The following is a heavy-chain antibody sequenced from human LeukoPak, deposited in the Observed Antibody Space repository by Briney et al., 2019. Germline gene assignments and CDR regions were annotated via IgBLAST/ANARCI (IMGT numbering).Heavy chain of an antibody. CDR2: IIPIFGTA. CDR3: ARVTLVAYTARVSRWFDP. V-gene: IGHV1-69*06. Sequence: ASVKVSCKASGYTFTGYYMHWVRQAPGQGLEWMGGIIPIFGTANYAQKFQGRVTITADKSTSTAYMGLSSLRSEDTAVYYCARVTLVAYTARVSRWFDPWGQGTLVTVSS. D-gene: IGHD3-16*01. J-gene: IGHJ5*02. CDR1: GYTFTGYY.